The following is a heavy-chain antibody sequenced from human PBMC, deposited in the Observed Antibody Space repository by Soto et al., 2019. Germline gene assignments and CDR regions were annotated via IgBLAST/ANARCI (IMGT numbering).Heavy chain of an antibody. J-gene: IGHJ6*02. CDR2: IYYSGST. D-gene: IGHD5-12*01. Sequence: SATRSLTCPVPGGSISSSSYYWGWIRQPPGKGLEWIGSIYYSGSTYYNPSLKSRVTISVDTSKNQFSLKLSSVTAADTAVYYCARWGRDGYNVYYYYGMDVWGQGTTVT. V-gene: IGHV4-39*01. CDR3: ARWGRDGYNVYYYYGMDV. CDR1: GGSISSSSYY.